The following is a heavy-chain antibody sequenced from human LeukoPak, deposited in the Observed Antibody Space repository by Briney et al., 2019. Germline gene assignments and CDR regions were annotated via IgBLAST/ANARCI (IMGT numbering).Heavy chain of an antibody. J-gene: IGHJ4*02. D-gene: IGHD6-19*01. CDR1: RFTFSSYA. Sequence: GGSLRLSCAASRFTFSSYAMSWVRQAPGKGLEWVSAISGSGDSTYYADSVKGRFTISRDNSKNTLYLQMNSLRAEDTAVYYCARGVRIAVAGNIDYWGQGTLVTVSS. CDR2: ISGSGDST. CDR3: ARGVRIAVAGNIDY. V-gene: IGHV3-23*01.